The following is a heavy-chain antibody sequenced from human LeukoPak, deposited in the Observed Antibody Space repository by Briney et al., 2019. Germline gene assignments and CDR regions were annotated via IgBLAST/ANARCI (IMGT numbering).Heavy chain of an antibody. Sequence: SETLSLTCTVSGGSISDYYWSWIRQPPGKGLESIGYIHYSGTTNYYLSLKSRVTISLDTSKNQFSLRLSSVTAADTAVYYCARHRGGNWFDPWGQGTLVTVSS. CDR3: ARHRGGNWFDP. J-gene: IGHJ5*02. D-gene: IGHD3-16*01. CDR1: GGSISDYY. V-gene: IGHV4-59*08. CDR2: IHYSGTT.